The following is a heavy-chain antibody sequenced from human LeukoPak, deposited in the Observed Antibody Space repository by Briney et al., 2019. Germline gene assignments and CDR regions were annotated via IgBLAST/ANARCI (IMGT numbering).Heavy chain of an antibody. CDR2: FDFGGST. CDR1: GESFSGYY. CDR3: ARAPSGYCSRASCLYYFDY. D-gene: IGHD2-2*01. V-gene: IGHV4-34*01. J-gene: IGHJ4*02. Sequence: SETLSLTCAVYGESFSGYYWNWIRQPPGKGLEWIGEFDFGGSTNCNPSLKSRVNLSVDTVKNQFSLRLSSVTAADTAVYYCARAPSGYCSRASCLYYFDYWGQGTLVSVSS.